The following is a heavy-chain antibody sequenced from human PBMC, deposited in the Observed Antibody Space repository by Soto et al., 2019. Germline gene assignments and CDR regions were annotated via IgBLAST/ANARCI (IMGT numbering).Heavy chain of an antibody. CDR2: ISAYNGNT. CDR3: ARDYDILTGYPGGANFDY. Sequence: QVQLVQSGAEVKKPGASVKVSCKASGYTFSSYGISWVRQAPGQGLEWMGWISAYNGNTNYAQKLQGRVTMTTDTSTSTAYMELRSLRSDDTAVYYCARDYDILTGYPGGANFDYWGQGTLVTVSS. D-gene: IGHD3-9*01. CDR1: GYTFSSYG. J-gene: IGHJ4*02. V-gene: IGHV1-18*01.